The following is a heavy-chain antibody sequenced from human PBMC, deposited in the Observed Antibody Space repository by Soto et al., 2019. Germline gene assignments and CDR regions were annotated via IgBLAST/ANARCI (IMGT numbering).Heavy chain of an antibody. D-gene: IGHD3-9*01. Sequence: SETLSLTCTVSAGSISSHYWSWIRQPVGKGLEWIGHIYASGSTNYNPSLKNRVTMSVDTSKNQFSLRLKSVTAADTAVYYCARDGLDWSIEGLDVWGRGTTVTVSS. CDR3: ARDGLDWSIEGLDV. CDR1: AGSISSHY. J-gene: IGHJ6*02. CDR2: IYASGST. V-gene: IGHV4-4*07.